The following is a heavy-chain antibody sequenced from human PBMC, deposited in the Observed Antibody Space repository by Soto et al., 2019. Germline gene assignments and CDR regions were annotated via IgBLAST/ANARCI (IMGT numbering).Heavy chain of an antibody. V-gene: IGHV1-18*01. Sequence: ASVKVSCKASGYTFTSYGICWVRQAPGQGLEWMGWISAYNGNTNYAQKLQGRVTMTTDTSTSTAYMELSSLRSEDTAVYYCAAVEAAAGTDYWGQGTLVTVSS. CDR2: ISAYNGNT. D-gene: IGHD6-13*01. CDR1: GYTFTSYG. CDR3: AAVEAAAGTDY. J-gene: IGHJ4*02.